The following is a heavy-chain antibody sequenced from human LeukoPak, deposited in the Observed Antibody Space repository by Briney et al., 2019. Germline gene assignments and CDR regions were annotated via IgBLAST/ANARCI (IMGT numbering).Heavy chain of an antibody. CDR3: ARGVGRLAARPRASYYYYYMDV. D-gene: IGHD6-6*01. CDR1: SYSISSDYY. V-gene: IGHV4-38-2*02. Sequence: PSETLSLTCTVSSYSISSDYYWGWIRQPPGKGLDWVGSIYHSGNTYYNPSLKSRLTISVDTSKNQFSLKLSSVTAADTAVYYCARGVGRLAARPRASYYYYYMDVWGKGTTVTVSS. CDR2: IYHSGNT. J-gene: IGHJ6*03.